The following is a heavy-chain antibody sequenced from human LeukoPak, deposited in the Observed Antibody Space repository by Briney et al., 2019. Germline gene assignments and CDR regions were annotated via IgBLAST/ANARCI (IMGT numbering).Heavy chain of an antibody. J-gene: IGHJ4*02. Sequence: PSETLSLTCTVSAGSISTYNWNWIRQPPAKGLEWIGDIYYSGSTNYNPSLKSRVTISVDTSENQFSLKLSSMTAADTAVYYCARLAATGYYKYFDYWGQGILVTVSS. CDR2: IYYSGST. D-gene: IGHD3-9*01. CDR3: ARLAATGYYKYFDY. V-gene: IGHV4-59*01. CDR1: AGSISTYN.